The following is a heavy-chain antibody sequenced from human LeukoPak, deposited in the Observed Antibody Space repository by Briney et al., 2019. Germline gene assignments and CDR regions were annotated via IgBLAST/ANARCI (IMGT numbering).Heavy chain of an antibody. CDR2: IDPSGSYT. J-gene: IGHJ6*02. D-gene: IGHD3-10*01. Sequence: GESLKISCKGAGYSFTSYWISWVRQMPGKGLEWMGGIDPSGSYTNYSPSFQGHVTISVDKSISTAYLQWSSLKASDTAMYYCARLGVRSGGYGVDVWGQGTTVTVAS. V-gene: IGHV5-10-1*01. CDR1: GYSFTSYW. CDR3: ARLGVRSGGYGVDV.